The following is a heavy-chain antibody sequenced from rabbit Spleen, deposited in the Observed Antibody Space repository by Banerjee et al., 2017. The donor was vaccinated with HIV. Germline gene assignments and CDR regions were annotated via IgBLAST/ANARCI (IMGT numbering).Heavy chain of an antibody. Sequence: QSLEEAGGDLVKPGASLTLTCKASGFSFTNRDWMCWVRQAPGKGLEWISCIAGSSSGFTYSATWAKGRFTISKTSSTTVTLQMTSLTAADTATYFCARDTGSSFSSYGMDLWGPGTLVTVS. V-gene: IGHV1S40*01. CDR3: ARDTGSSFSSYGMDL. D-gene: IGHD8-1*01. CDR1: GFSFTNRDW. CDR2: IAGSSSGFT. J-gene: IGHJ6*01.